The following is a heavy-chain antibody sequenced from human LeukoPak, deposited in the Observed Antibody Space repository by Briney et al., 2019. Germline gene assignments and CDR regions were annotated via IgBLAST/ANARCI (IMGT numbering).Heavy chain of an antibody. CDR2: IYSGGST. CDR1: GFTVSSNY. CDR3: AKDFLLFWFGESIPFDY. Sequence: GGSLRLSCAASGFTVSSNYMSWVRQAPGKGLEWVSVIYSGGSTYYADSVKGRFTISRDNSKNTLYLQMNSLRAEDTAVYYCAKDFLLFWFGESIPFDYWGQGTLVTVSS. D-gene: IGHD3-10*01. J-gene: IGHJ4*02. V-gene: IGHV3-66*01.